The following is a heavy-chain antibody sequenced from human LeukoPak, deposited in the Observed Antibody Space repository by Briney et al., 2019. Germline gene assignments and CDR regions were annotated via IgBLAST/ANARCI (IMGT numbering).Heavy chain of an antibody. CDR1: GFSFSNYA. J-gene: IGHJ4*02. Sequence: GGSLRLSCAASGFSFSNYAMSWVRQAPGKGLEWVSGITGSGGTTYYAASVKGRFTISRDNSKNTLYLQMNSLRAEDTAVYYCAKEVDYGDYVDYFDYWGQGTLVTVSS. V-gene: IGHV3-23*01. D-gene: IGHD4-17*01. CDR2: ITGSGGTT. CDR3: AKEVDYGDYVDYFDY.